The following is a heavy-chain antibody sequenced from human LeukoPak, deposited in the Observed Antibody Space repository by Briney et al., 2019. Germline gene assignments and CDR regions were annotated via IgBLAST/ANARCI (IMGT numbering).Heavy chain of an antibody. V-gene: IGHV3-30*02. Sequence: GGSLRLSCAASGFTFSSYGMHWVRQAPGKGLEWVAFIRYDGNNKYYADSVKGRFTVSRDNSKNTLYLQMNSLRAEDTAVYYCARARLGGVWGKGTTATVSS. J-gene: IGHJ6*04. CDR2: IRYDGNNK. CDR3: ARARLGGV. CDR1: GFTFSSYG. D-gene: IGHD6-19*01.